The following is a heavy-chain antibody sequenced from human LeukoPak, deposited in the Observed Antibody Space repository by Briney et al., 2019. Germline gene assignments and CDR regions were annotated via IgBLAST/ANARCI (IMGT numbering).Heavy chain of an antibody. CDR1: GYTFTGYY. J-gene: IGHJ3*02. Sequence: GASVKVSCKASGYTFTGYYMHWVRQAPGQGLEWMGWISAYNGNTNYAQKLQGRVTMTTDTSTSTAYMELRSLRSDDTAVYYCARDTMVRGVINLDAFDIWGQGTMVTVSS. CDR2: ISAYNGNT. CDR3: ARDTMVRGVINLDAFDI. D-gene: IGHD3-10*01. V-gene: IGHV1-18*04.